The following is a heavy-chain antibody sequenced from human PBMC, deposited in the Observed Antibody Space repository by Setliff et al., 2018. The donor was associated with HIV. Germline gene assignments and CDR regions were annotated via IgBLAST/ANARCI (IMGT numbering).Heavy chain of an antibody. J-gene: IGHJ4*02. CDR2: IYPGDSDV. Sequence: PGESLKISCQASGYTFTNHWIGWVRQMPGEGLEWMAIIYPGDSDVRYNPSFQGQVTVSVDKSINTAYLQWSSLKASDTAIYYCAREHRLCSGERCVLPDYWGQGTLVTVSS. D-gene: IGHD2-15*01. CDR1: GYTFTNHW. V-gene: IGHV5-51*01. CDR3: AREHRLCSGERCVLPDY.